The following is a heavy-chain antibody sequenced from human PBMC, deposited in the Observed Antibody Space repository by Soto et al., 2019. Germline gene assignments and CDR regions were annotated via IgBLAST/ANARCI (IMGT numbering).Heavy chain of an antibody. V-gene: IGHV4-59*01. D-gene: IGHD3-10*01. Sequence: SETLSLTCTVSAGSLSSYWWSGIRQPPGKGLEWIGYIYYTGSTNYNPSLKSRVTTSLDASKNQFSLKLSSVTAADTAVYYCARGPGASGTYHYFFDYWGPGNLVTVSS. CDR2: IYYTGST. CDR3: ARGPGASGTYHYFFDY. CDR1: AGSLSSYW. J-gene: IGHJ4*02.